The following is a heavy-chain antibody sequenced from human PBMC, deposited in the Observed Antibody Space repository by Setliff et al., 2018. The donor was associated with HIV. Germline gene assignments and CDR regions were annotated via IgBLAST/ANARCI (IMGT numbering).Heavy chain of an antibody. V-gene: IGHV1-69*13. D-gene: IGHD5-12*01. CDR1: GGTFSSYA. CDR3: AIDVIGGWLRPMPDF. J-gene: IGHJ4*02. CDR2: IIPKFGTA. Sequence: ASVKVSCKASGGTFSSYAISWVRQAPGQGLEWMGGIIPKFGTANYAQKFQARVTITADESTSTAYMELSGLRSEDTAVYYCAIDVIGGWLRPMPDFWGPGTLVTAPQ.